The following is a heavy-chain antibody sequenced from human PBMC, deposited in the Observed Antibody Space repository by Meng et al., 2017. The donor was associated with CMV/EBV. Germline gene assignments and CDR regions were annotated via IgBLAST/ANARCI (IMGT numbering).Heavy chain of an antibody. CDR3: AAEQYCSGGSCHGSSVGEGAFDI. V-gene: IGHV1-58*01. J-gene: IGHJ3*02. CDR1: GFTFTSSS. Sequence: SAQVSCKASGFTFTSSSVQWVRQARGQRLEWIGWIVVGSGNTNYAQKFQERVTITRDMSTSTAYMELSSLRSEDTAVYYCAAEQYCSGGSCHGSSVGEGAFDIWGQGTMVTVSS. CDR2: IVVGSGNT. D-gene: IGHD2-15*01.